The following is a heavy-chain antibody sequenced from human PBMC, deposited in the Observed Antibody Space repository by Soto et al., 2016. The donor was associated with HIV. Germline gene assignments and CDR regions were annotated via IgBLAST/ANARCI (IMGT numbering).Heavy chain of an antibody. CDR1: GYTFNTYG. D-gene: IGHD5-18*01. CDR3: ARGREDTAIPDY. V-gene: IGHV1-18*01. Sequence: QVHLVQSGPEVRQPGASVKVSCKASGYTFNTYGINWVRQAPGQGLEWMGWISVYNGNRDYAQKFQGRVTMTTDTSTTTGHMELRSLRSDDTAIYYCARGREDTAIPDYWGQGTLVTVSS. J-gene: IGHJ4*02. CDR2: ISVYNGNR.